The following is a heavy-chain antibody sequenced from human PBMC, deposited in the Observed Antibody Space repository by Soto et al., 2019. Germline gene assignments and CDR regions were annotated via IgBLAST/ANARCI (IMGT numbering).Heavy chain of an antibody. J-gene: IGHJ4*02. V-gene: IGHV3-30*03. D-gene: IGHD6-13*01. Sequence: QVQLVESGGGVVQPGRSLRLSCAASGFTFSSYGMHWVRQAPGKGLEWVALISYDGSHKYYADSVKGRFTISRDNSKNTLYLQMNSLRVEDTAVYYCGAGQYFSDYWGQGTLATVSS. CDR2: ISYDGSHK. CDR1: GFTFSSYG. CDR3: GAGQYFSDY.